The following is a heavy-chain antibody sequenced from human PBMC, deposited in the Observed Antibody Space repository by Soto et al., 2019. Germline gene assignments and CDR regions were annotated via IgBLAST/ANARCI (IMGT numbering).Heavy chain of an antibody. D-gene: IGHD2-21*02. J-gene: IGHJ6*02. CDR1: GFTFSSYA. V-gene: IGHV3-23*01. Sequence: PGGSLRLSCAASGFTFSSYAMTWVRQAPGKGLEWVSGISGSGGNTYYADSVKGRFTISRDNSKNTLYLQMNSLRAEDTAVYYCARAQSYCGGDCYPTSYYYYGMDVWGQGTTVPVSS. CDR3: ARAQSYCGGDCYPTSYYYYGMDV. CDR2: ISGSGGNT.